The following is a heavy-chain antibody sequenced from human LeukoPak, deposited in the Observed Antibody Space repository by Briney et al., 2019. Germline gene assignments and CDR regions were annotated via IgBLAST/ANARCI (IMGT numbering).Heavy chain of an antibody. D-gene: IGHD3-10*01. CDR2: IKQDGSEK. CDR3: ARDWSYYDY. V-gene: IGHV3-7*04. Sequence: PGGSLRLSCAASEFTFSSYWMSWVRQAPGKGLEWVANIKQDGSEKYYVDSVKGRFTISRDNAKNSLYLQMNSLRAEDTAVYYCARDWSYYDYWGQGTLVTVSS. CDR1: EFTFSSYW. J-gene: IGHJ4*02.